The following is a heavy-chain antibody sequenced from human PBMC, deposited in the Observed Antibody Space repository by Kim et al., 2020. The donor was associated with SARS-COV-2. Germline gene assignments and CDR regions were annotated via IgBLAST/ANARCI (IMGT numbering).Heavy chain of an antibody. Sequence: ASVKVSCKASGYTFTGYYMHWVRQAPGQGLEWMGWINPNSGGTNYAQKFQGRVTMTRDTSISTAYMELSRLRSDDTAVYYCARYPTEPLQPYYYGMDVWGQGTTVTVSS. J-gene: IGHJ6*02. D-gene: IGHD4-4*01. CDR3: ARYPTEPLQPYYYGMDV. V-gene: IGHV1-2*02. CDR2: INPNSGGT. CDR1: GYTFTGYY.